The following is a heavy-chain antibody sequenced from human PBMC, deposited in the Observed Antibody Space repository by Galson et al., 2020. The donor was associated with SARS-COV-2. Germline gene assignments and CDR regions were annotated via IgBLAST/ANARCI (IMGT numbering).Heavy chain of an antibody. J-gene: IGHJ4*02. V-gene: IGHV4-34*01. D-gene: IGHD3-22*01. CDR1: GGSFSGYY. CDR2: ISHSGST. CDR3: ARAVKHYYDSSAYYDY. Sequence: SETLSLTCAVYGGSFSGYYWSWIRQPPGKGLEWVGKISHSGSTNYNPSLKSRVTISVDTSKSQFSLKLSSVTAADTALYYCARAVKHYYDSSAYYDYWGQGTLVTVSS.